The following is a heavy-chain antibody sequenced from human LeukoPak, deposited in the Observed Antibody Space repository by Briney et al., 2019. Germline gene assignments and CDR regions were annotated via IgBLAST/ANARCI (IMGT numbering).Heavy chain of an antibody. CDR2: IFTSGST. V-gene: IGHV4-4*07. CDR1: GGSITSDY. Sequence: ASETLSLTCTVSGGSITSDYWSWIRQPAGKGLEWIGRIFTSGSTTYNPSLKSRVTMSLDTSKNQFFLKLSSVTAADTAAYFCSRGGANDLWGQGTLVTDSS. D-gene: IGHD4/OR15-4a*01. J-gene: IGHJ5*02. CDR3: SRGGANDL.